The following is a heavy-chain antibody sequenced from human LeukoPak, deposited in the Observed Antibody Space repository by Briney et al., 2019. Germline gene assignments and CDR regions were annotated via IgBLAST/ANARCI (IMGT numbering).Heavy chain of an antibody. Sequence: SETLSLTCAVYGGSFSGYYWSWIRQPPGKGLEWIGEINHSGSTNYNPSLKSRVTISIDTSKNQFSLQLNSVTAADTAVYYCARGRNLEWFDYWGQGTLVTVSS. CDR3: ARGRNLEWFDY. CDR2: INHSGST. D-gene: IGHD3-3*01. V-gene: IGHV4-34*01. CDR1: GGSFSGYY. J-gene: IGHJ5*01.